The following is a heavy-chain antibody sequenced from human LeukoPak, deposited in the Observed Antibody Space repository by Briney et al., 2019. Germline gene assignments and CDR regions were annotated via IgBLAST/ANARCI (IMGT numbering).Heavy chain of an antibody. CDR1: GFTFGDYA. Sequence: GGSLRLSCTASGFTFGDYAMSWVRQAPEKGLEWVGFIRSKAYGGTTEYAASVKGRFTISRDDSKSIAYLQMNSLKTEDTAVYYCTRDTGDGFDYWGQGTLVTVSS. V-gene: IGHV3-49*04. CDR3: TRDTGDGFDY. CDR2: IRSKAYGGTT. D-gene: IGHD7-27*01. J-gene: IGHJ4*02.